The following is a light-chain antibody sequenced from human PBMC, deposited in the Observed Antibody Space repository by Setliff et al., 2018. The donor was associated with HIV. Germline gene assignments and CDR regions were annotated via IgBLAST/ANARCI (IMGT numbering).Light chain of an antibody. V-gene: IGLV1-51*01. CDR3: ATWDNSLSAVV. Sequence: QSVLTQPPSASGTPGQRVTISCSGSSSNIGSNYVSWYQQLPGTAPKFLIYDNDKRPSGIPDRFSASKSGASATLGITGLQTGDEADYYCATWDNSLSAVVFGGGTKVIVL. J-gene: IGLJ2*01. CDR1: SSNIGSNY. CDR2: DND.